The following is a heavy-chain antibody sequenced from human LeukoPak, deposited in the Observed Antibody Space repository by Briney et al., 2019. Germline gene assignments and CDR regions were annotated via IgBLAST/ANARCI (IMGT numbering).Heavy chain of an antibody. V-gene: IGHV4-59*08. CDR3: ARRSTVRYFDWLQPPAHWYFDL. CDR2: IYYSGST. CDR1: GGSISSYY. J-gene: IGHJ2*01. Sequence: KPSGTLSLTCTVSGGSISSYYWSWIRQPPGKGLEWIGYIYYSGSTNYNPSLKSRVTISVDTSKNQFSLKLSSVTAADTAVYYCARRSTVRYFDWLQPPAHWYFDLWGRGTLVTVSS. D-gene: IGHD3-9*01.